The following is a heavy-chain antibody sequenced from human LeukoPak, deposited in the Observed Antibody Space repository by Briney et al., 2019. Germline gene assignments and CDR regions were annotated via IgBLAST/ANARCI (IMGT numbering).Heavy chain of an antibody. CDR2: INSDGIST. CDR3: AKVLQYYYYGMDV. Sequence: GGSLRLSCAASGFTFSSYWMHWVRQAPGKGLVWVSHINSDGISTGYVDSVKGRFIISRDNSKNTLYLQVNSLRAEDTAVYYCAKVLQYYYYGMDVWGQGTTVTVSS. CDR1: GFTFSSYW. V-gene: IGHV3-74*01. J-gene: IGHJ6*02. D-gene: IGHD5-24*01.